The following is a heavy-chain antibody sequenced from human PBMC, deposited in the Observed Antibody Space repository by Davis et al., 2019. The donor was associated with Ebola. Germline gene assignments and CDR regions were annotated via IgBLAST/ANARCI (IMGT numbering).Heavy chain of an antibody. CDR2: IFYSGTP. J-gene: IGHJ5*02. CDR1: GASISDTNYF. V-gene: IGHV4-39*02. Sequence: SETLSLPCTVSGASISDTNYFWAWIRQPPGKGLEWIGSIFYSGTPYYNPFLKRRVTMSVDTSKNQFSVKLSSLTAADTALYYCAREETRGSIAGWFDPWGQGTLVTVSS. CDR3: AREETRGSIAGWFDP. D-gene: IGHD2-21*01.